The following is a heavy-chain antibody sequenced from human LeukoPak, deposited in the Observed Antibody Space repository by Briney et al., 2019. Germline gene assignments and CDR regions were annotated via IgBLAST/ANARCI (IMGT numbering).Heavy chain of an antibody. Sequence: PGGSLRLSCAASGFTFSNYGMHWVRQAPGKGLEWVAVIWSDGSNKYYADSVRGRFTISRDNSKNTLYLQMNSLRAEDTAVYYCARVTMVAAASYNWFVPWGQGTLVTSST. V-gene: IGHV3-33*01. CDR1: GFTFSNYG. CDR2: IWSDGSNK. D-gene: IGHD2-15*01. CDR3: ARVTMVAAASYNWFVP. J-gene: IGHJ5*02.